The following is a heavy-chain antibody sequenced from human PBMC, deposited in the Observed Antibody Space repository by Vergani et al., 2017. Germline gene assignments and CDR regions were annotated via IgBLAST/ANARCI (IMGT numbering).Heavy chain of an antibody. V-gene: IGHV3-23*01. CDR1: GLTFRGYA. CDR3: ARDPVYDPFGEIPHYGVNV. D-gene: IGHD3-10*01. CDR2: INGRGSNS. Sequence: DVQLLESGGGQVQPGGSLRLSCVASGLTFRGYAMTWVRQIPGKAPEWVSAINGRGSNSYYADSVKGRLTIARDDSRGEVYLQMNSLRADDTAVYCCARDPVYDPFGEIPHYGVNVWGRGTTVTVS. J-gene: IGHJ6*02.